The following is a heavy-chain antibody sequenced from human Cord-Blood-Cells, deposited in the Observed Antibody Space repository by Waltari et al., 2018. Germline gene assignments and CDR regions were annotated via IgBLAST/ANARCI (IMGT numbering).Heavy chain of an antibody. Sequence: QLQLQESGPGLVKPSETLSLTCTLSGGSISSSSYYWGWIRQPPGKGLEWIGSIYYSGSTYYNPALKSRVTIYVDTSKNQFSLKLSSVTAADTAVYYCARQVLGISGIGVAFDIWGQGTMVTVSS. CDR2: IYYSGST. CDR3: ARQVLGISGIGVAFDI. CDR1: GGSISSSSYY. J-gene: IGHJ3*02. D-gene: IGHD7-27*01. V-gene: IGHV4-39*01.